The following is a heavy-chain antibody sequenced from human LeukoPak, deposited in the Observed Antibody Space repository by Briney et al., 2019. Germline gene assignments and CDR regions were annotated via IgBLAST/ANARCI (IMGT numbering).Heavy chain of an antibody. CDR1: GFTFSSYA. D-gene: IGHD5-18*01. J-gene: IGHJ4*02. CDR2: ISGSGGST. CDR3: AKRVDTAMAEFDY. V-gene: IGHV3-23*01. Sequence: PGGSLRLSCAASGFTFSSYAMSWVRQAPGKGQEWVSAISGSGGSTYYADSVKGRFTISTDNTKNTLYLQMNSLRAEDTAVYYCAKRVDTAMAEFDYWGQGPLSPSPQ.